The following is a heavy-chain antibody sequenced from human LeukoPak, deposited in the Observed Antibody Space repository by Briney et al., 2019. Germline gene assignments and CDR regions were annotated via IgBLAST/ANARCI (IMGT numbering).Heavy chain of an antibody. V-gene: IGHV3-7*01. CDR2: IKQDGSEK. Sequence: GGSLRLSCAASGFTFSSYWMSWVRQAPGKGLEWVANIKQDGSEKYYVDSVKGRFTISRDNAKNSLYLQMNSLRAEDTAVYYCAAYAYYDILTGYYAPIDHYGMDVWGQGTTVTVSS. CDR3: AAYAYYDILTGYYAPIDHYGMDV. J-gene: IGHJ6*02. CDR1: GFTFSSYW. D-gene: IGHD3-9*01.